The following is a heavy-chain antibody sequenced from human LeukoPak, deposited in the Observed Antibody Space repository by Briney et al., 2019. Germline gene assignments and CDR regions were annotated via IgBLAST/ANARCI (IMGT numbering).Heavy chain of an antibody. V-gene: IGHV3-23*01. D-gene: IGHD6-25*01. Sequence: PGGSLRLSCAASGFTFSIYAMSWVRQAPGKGLEWVSGIGSSGGTTYYADSVKGRFTISRDNSKNTLYLQMNSLRAEDTAVYYCAKVGGHGYSSGWQGDYWGQGTLVTVSS. J-gene: IGHJ4*02. CDR1: GFTFSIYA. CDR2: IGSSGGTT. CDR3: AKVGGHGYSSGWQGDY.